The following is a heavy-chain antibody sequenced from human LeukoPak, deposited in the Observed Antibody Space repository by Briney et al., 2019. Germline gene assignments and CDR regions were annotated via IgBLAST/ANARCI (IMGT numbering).Heavy chain of an antibody. CDR1: GGSISSSSYY. D-gene: IGHD3-16*02. Sequence: KPSGTLSLTCTVSGGSISSSSYYWGWIRQPPGKGLEWIGSIYYSGSTYYNPSLKSRVTISVDTSKNQFSLKLSSVTAADTAVYYCARSDIWGSYRFLDYWGQGALVTVSS. CDR2: IYYSGST. J-gene: IGHJ4*02. V-gene: IGHV4-39*07. CDR3: ARSDIWGSYRFLDY.